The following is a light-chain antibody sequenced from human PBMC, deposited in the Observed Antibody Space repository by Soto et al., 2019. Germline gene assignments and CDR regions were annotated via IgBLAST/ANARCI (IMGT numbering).Light chain of an antibody. V-gene: IGKV1-5*03. J-gene: IGKJ1*01. CDR3: QQYNSYSWT. CDR1: QSVSSR. Sequence: TQSPGTLTWSPGERATVSCSASQSVSSRYLAWYQQKPGKAPKLLIYKASTLKSGVPSRFSGSGSGTEFTLTISSLQPDDFATYYCQQYNSYSWTCGQGTKV. CDR2: KAS.